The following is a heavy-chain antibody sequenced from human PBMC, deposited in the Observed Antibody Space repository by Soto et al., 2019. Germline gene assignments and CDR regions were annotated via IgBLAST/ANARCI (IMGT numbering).Heavy chain of an antibody. CDR3: AKEGYCSSTSCYPYYYYYGMDV. V-gene: IGHV3-30*18. J-gene: IGHJ6*02. Sequence: GGSLRLSCAAFGFTFSSYGMHWVRQAPGKGLEWVAVISYDGSNKYYADSVKGRFTISGDNSKNTLYLQMNSLRAEDTAVYYCAKEGYCSSTSCYPYYYYYGMDVWGQGTTVTVSS. D-gene: IGHD2-2*01. CDR1: GFTFSSYG. CDR2: ISYDGSNK.